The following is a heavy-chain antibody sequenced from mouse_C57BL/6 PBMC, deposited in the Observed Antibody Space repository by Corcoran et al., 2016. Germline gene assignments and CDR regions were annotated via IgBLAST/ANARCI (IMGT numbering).Heavy chain of an antibody. Sequence: EVQLQQSGPELVKPGASVKISCKASGYTFTDYYMNWVKQSHGKSLEWIGDINPSNGGTSYNQKFKGKATLTVDKSSSTAYMELRSLTSEDSAVYYCARDPLYYGRGYFDYWGQGTTLTVSS. CDR2: INPSNGGT. CDR1: GYTFTDYY. D-gene: IGHD1-1*01. J-gene: IGHJ2*01. CDR3: ARDPLYYGRGYFDY. V-gene: IGHV1-26*01.